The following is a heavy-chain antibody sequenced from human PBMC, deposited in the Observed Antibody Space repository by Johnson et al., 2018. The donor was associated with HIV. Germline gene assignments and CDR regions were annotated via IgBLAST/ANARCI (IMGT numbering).Heavy chain of an antibody. V-gene: IGHV3-30*03. J-gene: IGHJ3*02. CDR3: AITKAGGCPQWFPDAFDI. Sequence: QVQLVESGGGLVQPGRSLKLSCAASGFTFSGSAMHWVRQAPGKGLAWVAVISYDGSIKYYADSVKGRFTISRDNSKNTLYLQMTSLRAEEKAVYYCAITKAGGCPQWFPDAFDIWGQGTMVTVSS. D-gene: IGHD6-13*01. CDR2: ISYDGSIK. CDR1: GFTFSGSA.